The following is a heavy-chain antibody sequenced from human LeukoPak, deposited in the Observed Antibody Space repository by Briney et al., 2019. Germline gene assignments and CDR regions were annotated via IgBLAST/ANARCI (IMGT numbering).Heavy chain of an antibody. J-gene: IGHJ4*02. D-gene: IGHD2-15*01. CDR1: GFTFSSYG. CDR3: AKKRSSGGATQFDY. V-gene: IGHV3-23*01. CDR2: TSGSGDDT. Sequence: GGSLRLSCVACGFTFSSYGMSWVRQAPGKGLEWVSSTSGSGDDTYYADSVKGRFTLSRDNSKKTLYLQMNSLRADDTAVYYCAKKRSSGGATQFDYWGQGTQVTVSS.